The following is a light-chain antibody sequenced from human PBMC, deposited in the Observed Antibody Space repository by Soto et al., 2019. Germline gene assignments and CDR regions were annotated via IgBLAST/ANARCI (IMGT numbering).Light chain of an antibody. Sequence: EIVLTQSPATLSLSPGERATLSCRASQSVTTYLAWYQQKPGQAPRPLFYDASYRATGIPARFSGSGSGTDFTLTISSLEPEDFEVYYCQQSSNWPFTLGPGTKVDIK. CDR2: DAS. CDR1: QSVTTY. CDR3: QQSSNWPFT. J-gene: IGKJ3*01. V-gene: IGKV3-11*01.